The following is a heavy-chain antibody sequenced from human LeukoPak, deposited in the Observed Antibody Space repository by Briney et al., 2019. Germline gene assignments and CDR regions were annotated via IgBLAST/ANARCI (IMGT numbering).Heavy chain of an antibody. CDR1: GGSISSSSYY. D-gene: IGHD3-3*01. J-gene: IGHJ6*02. CDR3: ARHYYDFRSGPLARAHYYYGMDV. Sequence: SETLSLTCTVSGGSISSSSYYWGWIRQPPGKGLEWIGSIYYSGSTYYNPSLKSRVTISVDTSKNQFSLKLSSVTAADTAVYYCARHYYDFRSGPLARAHYYYGMDVWGQGTTVTVSS. CDR2: IYYSGST. V-gene: IGHV4-39*01.